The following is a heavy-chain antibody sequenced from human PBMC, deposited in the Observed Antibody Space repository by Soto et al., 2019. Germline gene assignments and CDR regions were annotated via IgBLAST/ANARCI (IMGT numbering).Heavy chain of an antibody. CDR1: RLTFNYYT. CDR3: ARRGSSSLREMDV. D-gene: IGHD6-13*01. CDR2: ISSSSDDI. J-gene: IGHJ6*02. V-gene: IGHV3-21*01. Sequence: GGSPRLSCAASRLTFNYYTINWALQATGKGLEWVTSISSSSDDIYYADSVKGRFTISRDNAKNSLYLQMISLRAEDTAVYYCARRGSSSLREMDVWGQGTAVTVSS.